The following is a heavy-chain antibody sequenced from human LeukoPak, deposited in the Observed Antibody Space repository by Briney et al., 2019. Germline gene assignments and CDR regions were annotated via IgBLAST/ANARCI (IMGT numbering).Heavy chain of an antibody. Sequence: PGGSLRHSCAASGVTFTGYAMSRVRQGPGKGREWRSAICGGVGHIYYADYVKGRFTIYRDNSKNTLHLQIRSLRAEDTAIYYSVKEPEITGIADYWGLGTLVTVSS. CDR2: ICGGVGHI. D-gene: IGHD1-20*01. CDR3: VKEPEITGIADY. J-gene: IGHJ4*02. CDR1: GVTFTGYA. V-gene: IGHV3-23*01.